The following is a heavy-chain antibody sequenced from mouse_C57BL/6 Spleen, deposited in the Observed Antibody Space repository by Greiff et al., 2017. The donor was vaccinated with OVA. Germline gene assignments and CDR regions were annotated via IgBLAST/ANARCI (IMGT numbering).Heavy chain of an antibody. CDR3: ARTGTADYFDY. V-gene: IGHV1-82*01. Sequence: QVQLQQSGPELVKPGASVKISCKASGYAFSSSWMNWVKQRPGKGLEWIGRIYPGDGDANYNGKFKGKATLTADQSSSTAYMQLSSLTSEDSAVYFCARTGTADYFDYWGQGTTLTVSS. CDR1: GYAFSSSW. J-gene: IGHJ2*01. D-gene: IGHD1-1*02. CDR2: IYPGDGDA.